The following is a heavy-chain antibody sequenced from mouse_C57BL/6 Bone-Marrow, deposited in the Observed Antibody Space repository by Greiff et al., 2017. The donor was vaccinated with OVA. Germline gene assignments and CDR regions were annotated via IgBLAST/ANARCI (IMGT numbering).Heavy chain of an antibody. CDR2: IHPNSGST. Sequence: VQLQQPGAELVKPGASVKLSCKASGYTFTSYWMHWVKQRPGQGLEWIGMIHPNSGSTNYNEKFKSKATLTVDKSSSTAYMQLSSLTSEDSAVDYCARRELGRGFAYWGQGTLVTVSA. D-gene: IGHD4-1*01. J-gene: IGHJ3*01. CDR3: ARRELGRGFAY. CDR1: GYTFTSYW. V-gene: IGHV1-64*01.